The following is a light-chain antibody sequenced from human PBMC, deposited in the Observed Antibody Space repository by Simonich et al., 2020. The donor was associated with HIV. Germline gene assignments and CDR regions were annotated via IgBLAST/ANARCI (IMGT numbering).Light chain of an antibody. Sequence: EIVMTQSPATLSVSPGERATLSCRASHSVSSNLAWYQRKPGQAPRHLSYGASTRATSIPARFSGSGSGTEFTLTISSMQSEDFAVYYCQQYGSSPLTFGGGTKVEIK. CDR1: HSVSSN. V-gene: IGKV3-15*01. J-gene: IGKJ4*01. CDR2: GAS. CDR3: QQYGSSPLT.